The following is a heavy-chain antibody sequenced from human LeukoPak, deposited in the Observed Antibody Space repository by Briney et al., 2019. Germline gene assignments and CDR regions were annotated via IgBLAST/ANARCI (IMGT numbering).Heavy chain of an antibody. CDR2: IYTSGST. CDR3: ARDQIDSSGYYYGVDY. J-gene: IGHJ4*02. CDR1: GGSISSYY. V-gene: IGHV4-4*07. D-gene: IGHD3-22*01. Sequence: PSETLSLTCTVSGGSISSYYWSWIRQPAGKGLEWIGRIYTSGSTNYNPSLKSRVTMSVDTSKNQFSLKPSSVTAADTAVYYCARDQIDSSGYYYGVDYWGQGTLVTVSS.